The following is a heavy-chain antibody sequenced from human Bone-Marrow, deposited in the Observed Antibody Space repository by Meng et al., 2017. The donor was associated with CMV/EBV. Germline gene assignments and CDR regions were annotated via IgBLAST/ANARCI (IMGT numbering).Heavy chain of an antibody. Sequence: GGSLRLSCAASGFTFSSYEMNWVRQAPGKGLEWVSAISGSGGSTYYADSVKGRFTISRDNSKNTLYLQMNSLRAEDTAVYYCAKPAVYSSSWYSHYYYGMDVWGPGTTVTVSS. CDR1: GFTFSSYE. J-gene: IGHJ6*02. CDR3: AKPAVYSSSWYSHYYYGMDV. CDR2: ISGSGGST. V-gene: IGHV3-23*01. D-gene: IGHD6-13*01.